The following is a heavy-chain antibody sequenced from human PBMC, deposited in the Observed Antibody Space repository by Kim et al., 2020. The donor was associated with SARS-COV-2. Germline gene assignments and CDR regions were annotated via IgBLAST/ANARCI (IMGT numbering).Heavy chain of an antibody. D-gene: IGHD2-15*01. Sequence: TDYIESVKGRFTSSRDNSKNTLYLQMHSLRAEDTALYYCARDRSGHDPFDYWGQGTLVTVSS. CDR2: T. J-gene: IGHJ4*02. CDR3: ARDRSGHDPFDY. V-gene: IGHV3-23*03.